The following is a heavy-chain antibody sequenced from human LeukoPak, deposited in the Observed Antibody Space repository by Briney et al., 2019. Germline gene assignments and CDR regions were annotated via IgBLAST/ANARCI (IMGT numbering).Heavy chain of an antibody. V-gene: IGHV6-1*01. CDR1: GDSVSSNSAA. CDR3: ARDRFITMSGAFDI. Sequence: SQTLSLTCAISGDSVSSNSAAWNWIRQSPSRGLGWLGRTYYRSKWYNDYAVSVKSRITINPDTSMNQFSLQLNSVTPEDTAVYYCARDRFITMSGAFDIWGQGTMVTVSS. CDR2: TYYRSKWYN. D-gene: IGHD3-22*01. J-gene: IGHJ3*02.